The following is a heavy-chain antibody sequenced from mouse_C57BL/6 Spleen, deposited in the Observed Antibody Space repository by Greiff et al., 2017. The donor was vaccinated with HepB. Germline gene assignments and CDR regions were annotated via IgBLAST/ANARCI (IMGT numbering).Heavy chain of an antibody. Sequence: VQLQQSGAELVRPGASVKLSCKASGYTFTDYYINWVKQRPGQGLEWIARIYPGSGNTYYNEKFKGKAKLTAEKSSSTAYMQLSSLTSEDSAVYCCARSRDGYYAHCDVWGTGTTVTVSS. J-gene: IGHJ1*03. CDR3: ARSRDGYYAHCDV. CDR2: IYPGSGNT. CDR1: GYTFTDYY. D-gene: IGHD2-3*01. V-gene: IGHV1-76*01.